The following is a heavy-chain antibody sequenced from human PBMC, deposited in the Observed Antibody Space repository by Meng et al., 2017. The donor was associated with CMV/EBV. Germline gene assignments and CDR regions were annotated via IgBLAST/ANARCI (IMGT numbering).Heavy chain of an antibody. V-gene: IGHV4-61*01. CDR2: IYYSGST. J-gene: IGHJ5*02. CDR3: ARGSGSGNWLDP. Sequence: VSGGSVSSGSYYWSWIRQPPGKGLEWIGYIYYSGSTNYNPSLKSRVTISVDTSKNQFSLKLSSVTAADTAVYYCARGSGSGNWLDPWGQGTLVTVS. CDR1: GGSVSSGSYY. D-gene: IGHD1-26*01.